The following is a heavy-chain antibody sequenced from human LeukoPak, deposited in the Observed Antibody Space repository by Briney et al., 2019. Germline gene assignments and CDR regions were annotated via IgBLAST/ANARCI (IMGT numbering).Heavy chain of an antibody. CDR1: GFTFSSYG. CDR2: IRYDGNNE. J-gene: IGHJ3*02. Sequence: GGSLRLSCAASGFTFSSYGMHWVRQAPGKGLEWVAFIRYDGNNEFYTDSVKGRFTISRDNSKNTLYLQMNSLRAEDTAVYYCARASPSTHDAFDIWGQGTMVTVST. CDR3: ARASPSTHDAFDI. V-gene: IGHV3-30*02.